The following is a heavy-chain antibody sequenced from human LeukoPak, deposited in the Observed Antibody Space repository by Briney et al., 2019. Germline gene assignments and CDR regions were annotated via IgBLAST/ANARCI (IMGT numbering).Heavy chain of an antibody. V-gene: IGHV3-23*01. Sequence: AGGSLRLSCAASGFTFSSYAMSWVRQAPGKGLEWVSGISGSGGSTYYADSVKGRFTISRDNSKNTLYLQMYSLRAEDTAVYYCAKGTGTTRYYYMDVWGKGTTVTVSS. CDR2: ISGSGGST. CDR3: AKGTGTTRYYYMDV. D-gene: IGHD1-1*01. CDR1: GFTFSSYA. J-gene: IGHJ6*03.